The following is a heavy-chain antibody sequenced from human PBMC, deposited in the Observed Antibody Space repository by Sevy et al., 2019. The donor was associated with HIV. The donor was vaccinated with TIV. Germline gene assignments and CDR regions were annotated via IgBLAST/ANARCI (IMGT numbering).Heavy chain of an antibody. D-gene: IGHD6-19*01. V-gene: IGHV1-18*01. CDR1: GYTFTSYG. CDR3: ARDPGYSSGWYARWTPGHFDY. CDR2: ISAYNGNT. Sequence: ASVKVSCKASGYTFTSYGISWVRQAPGQGLEWMGWISAYNGNTNYAQKLQGRVTMTTDTSTSTAYMELRSLGSDDTAVYYCARDPGYSSGWYARWTPGHFDYWGQGTLVTVSS. J-gene: IGHJ4*02.